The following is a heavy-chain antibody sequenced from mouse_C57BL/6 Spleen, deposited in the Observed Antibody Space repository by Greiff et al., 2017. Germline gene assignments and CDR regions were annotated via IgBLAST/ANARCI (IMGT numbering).Heavy chain of an antibody. Sequence: QVQLQQSGAELVRPGASVTLSCKASGYTFTDYEMLWVKQTPVHGLEWIGAIDPETGGTAYNQKFKGKAILTADKSSSTAYMELRSLTSEDAAVYYCTRGGPWFAYWGQGTLVTVSA. CDR1: GYTFTDYE. CDR2: IDPETGGT. V-gene: IGHV1-15*01. J-gene: IGHJ3*01. CDR3: TRGGPWFAY.